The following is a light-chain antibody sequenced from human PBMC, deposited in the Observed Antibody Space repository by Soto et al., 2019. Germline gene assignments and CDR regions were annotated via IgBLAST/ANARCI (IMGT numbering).Light chain of an antibody. CDR2: GAS. CDR1: QSVSSSY. CDR3: QQYGSSPQT. Sequence: VLSHSVSTVSLSPRERASLSCRARQSVSSSYLAWDQQNPGQAPRLLIYGASSRATGIPDRFSGSGSGTDFTLTISRLEPEDFAVYYCQQYGSSPQTFGQGTKVDI. J-gene: IGKJ1*01. V-gene: IGKV3-20*01.